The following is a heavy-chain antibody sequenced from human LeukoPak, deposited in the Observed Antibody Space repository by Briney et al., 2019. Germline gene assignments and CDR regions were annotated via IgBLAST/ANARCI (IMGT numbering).Heavy chain of an antibody. V-gene: IGHV3-15*01. J-gene: IGHJ6*04. Sequence: GGSLRLSCVSSGFTIGTAWLSWGCQGPGKGQDWVGHGKSEGEGGTTDYAAPAKGRFAISRDDSKNMIYLQMSSLKIDDTAIYYCIAHFPYFYGFDVWGKGTTVTVSS. CDR1: GFTIGTAW. CDR3: IAHFPYFYGFDV. CDR2: GKSEGEGGTT. D-gene: IGHD3-3*02.